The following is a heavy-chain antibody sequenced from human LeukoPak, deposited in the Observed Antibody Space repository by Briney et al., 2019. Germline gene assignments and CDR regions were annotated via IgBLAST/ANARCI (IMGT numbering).Heavy chain of an antibody. D-gene: IGHD3-16*01. Sequence: SETLSLTCTVSGGSISSYYWSWIRQPPGKGLEWIGYIYYSGSTNYNPSLKSRVTISVDTSKNQFSLKLSSVTAADTAVYYCARESGGSRPLDHWGQGTPVTVSS. J-gene: IGHJ4*02. CDR2: IYYSGST. CDR3: ARESGGSRPLDH. CDR1: GGSISSYY. V-gene: IGHV4-59*01.